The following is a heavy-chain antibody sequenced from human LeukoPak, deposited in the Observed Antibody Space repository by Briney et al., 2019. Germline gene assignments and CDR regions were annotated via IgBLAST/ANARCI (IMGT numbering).Heavy chain of an antibody. Sequence: SVKVSCKASLGTFSSYAISWVRQAAGQGLECMGRISPILGIANYAQKFQGRVTITADKSTSTAYMELSSLRSEDTAVYYCARDGYKLPRGGYYGMDVWGQGTTVTVSS. CDR2: ISPILGIA. CDR3: ARDGYKLPRGGYYGMDV. J-gene: IGHJ6*02. CDR1: LGTFSSYA. D-gene: IGHD2-2*01. V-gene: IGHV1-69*04.